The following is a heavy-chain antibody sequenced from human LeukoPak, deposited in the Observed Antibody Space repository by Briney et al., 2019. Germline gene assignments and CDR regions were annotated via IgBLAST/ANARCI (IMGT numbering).Heavy chain of an antibody. V-gene: IGHV3-30*18. CDR2: ISGDGSNK. D-gene: IGHD2-2*01. CDR3: AKDIVATAETYYFDD. Sequence: RGFLRLSCAASGFTFSGHGMHWVRQAPGEGPEWAAVISGDGSNKFYAESVTGRSTIPRDNFQNTLYLQMNSLRAEDTAVYYCAKDIVATAETYYFDDWGQGTLVTVSS. CDR1: GFTFSGHG. J-gene: IGHJ4*02.